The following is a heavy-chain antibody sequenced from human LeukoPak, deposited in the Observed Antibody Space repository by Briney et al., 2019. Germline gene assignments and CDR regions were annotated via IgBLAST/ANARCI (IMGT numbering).Heavy chain of an antibody. Sequence: ASVKVSCKASGYTFTSYRISWVRQAPGQGLEWMGWISAYNGNTNYAQEFQDRVTMTTDTSTNTAYMELRSLRSEDTAVYYCASPSTIFGVGGAFDIWGQGTMVTVSS. CDR1: GYTFTSYR. J-gene: IGHJ3*02. V-gene: IGHV1-18*01. D-gene: IGHD3-3*01. CDR3: ASPSTIFGVGGAFDI. CDR2: ISAYNGNT.